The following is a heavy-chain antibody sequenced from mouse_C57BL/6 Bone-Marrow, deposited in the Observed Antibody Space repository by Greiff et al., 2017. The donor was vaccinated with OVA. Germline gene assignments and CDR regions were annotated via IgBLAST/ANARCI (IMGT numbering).Heavy chain of an antibody. Sequence: EVQLQQSGPELVKPGASVKISCKASGYSFTGYYMNWVKQSPEKSLEWIGEINPSTGGTTYNQKFKAKATLTVDKSSSTAYMQLKSLTSDDSAVYYCVPLLYIHYWGQGTLVTVSA. CDR1: GYSFTGYY. J-gene: IGHJ3*01. V-gene: IGHV1-42*01. CDR3: VPLLYIHY. D-gene: IGHD2-12*01. CDR2: INPSTGGT.